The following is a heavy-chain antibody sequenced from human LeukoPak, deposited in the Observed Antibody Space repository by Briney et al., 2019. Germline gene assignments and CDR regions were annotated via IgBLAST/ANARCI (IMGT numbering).Heavy chain of an antibody. V-gene: IGHV5-51*01. J-gene: IGHJ6*03. CDR2: IYPGDSDT. D-gene: IGHD1-26*01. Sequence: GESLKISCKGSGYSFTSYWIGWVRQMPGKGLEWMGIIYPGDSDTRYSPSFQGQVTISADKSISTAYLQWSSLKASDTAMYYCARQRHGGSYYKVDYYYYMDVWGKGTTVTVPS. CDR1: GYSFTSYW. CDR3: ARQRHGGSYYKVDYYYYMDV.